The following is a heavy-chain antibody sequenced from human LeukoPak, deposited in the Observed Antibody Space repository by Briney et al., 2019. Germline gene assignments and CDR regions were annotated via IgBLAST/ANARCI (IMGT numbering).Heavy chain of an antibody. Sequence: ASVKLSCKAFGYTFTSNYMHWVRQAPGQGPEWMGVISPSGGSTTYAQKFQGRVTLTRDMSTSTDYLELSSLRSEDTAVYYCARTPPHSSGYYQYYFDYWGQGTLVTVSS. CDR2: ISPSGGST. V-gene: IGHV1-46*01. CDR1: GYTFTSNY. J-gene: IGHJ4*02. D-gene: IGHD3-22*01. CDR3: ARTPPHSSGYYQYYFDY.